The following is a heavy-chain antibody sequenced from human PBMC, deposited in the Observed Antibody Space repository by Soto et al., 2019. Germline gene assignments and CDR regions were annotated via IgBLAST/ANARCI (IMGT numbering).Heavy chain of an antibody. CDR1: GFTFSSYA. CDR3: ARRGSGSYYDY. D-gene: IGHD1-26*01. J-gene: IGHJ4*02. CDR2: ISGSGGST. Sequence: EVQLLESGGGLVQPGGSLRLSCAASGFTFSSYAMRWGRQAPGKGLEWVSAISGSGGSTYYADSVKGRFTISRDNSKNTLYLQMNSLSAEDTAVYYCARRGSGSYYDYWGQGTLVTVSS. V-gene: IGHV3-23*01.